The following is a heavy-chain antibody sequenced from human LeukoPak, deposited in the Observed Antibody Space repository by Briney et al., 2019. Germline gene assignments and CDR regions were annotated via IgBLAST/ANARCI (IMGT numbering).Heavy chain of an antibody. V-gene: IGHV3-7*01. CDR2: IKPDGSEK. CDR1: GFIFSGYW. CDR3: VKYRVVGSDY. D-gene: IGHD6-6*01. Sequence: PGGSLGLSCAAPGFIFSGYWMSWVRQAPGKGLEWVANIKPDGSEKYYVDSVKGRFTISRDNAKNSLYLQMNSLSAKDTAVYYCVKYRVVGSDYWGRGTLVTVPS. J-gene: IGHJ4*02.